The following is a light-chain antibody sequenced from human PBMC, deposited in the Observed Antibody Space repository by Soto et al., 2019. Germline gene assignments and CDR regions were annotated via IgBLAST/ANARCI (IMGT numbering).Light chain of an antibody. CDR3: QQTYSPPDT. V-gene: IGKV1-39*01. CDR1: QSIDTH. CDR2: EAS. Sequence: DIRMPQSPSSLSASVGDRVTIACRASQSIDTHLNWYQQHPGKAPNALIYEASNLQSGVPSRFSGSGSGTDFTLTISGLTPDDSATYYCQQTYSPPDTFGQGTKVEIK. J-gene: IGKJ1*01.